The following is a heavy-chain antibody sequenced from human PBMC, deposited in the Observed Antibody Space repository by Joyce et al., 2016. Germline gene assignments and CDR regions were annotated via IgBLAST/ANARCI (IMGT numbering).Heavy chain of an antibody. J-gene: IGHJ5*02. CDR2: INVGDGYT. CDR3: ATVYCGGTACFP. V-gene: IGHV1-3*01. D-gene: IGHD2-21*01. Sequence: QVQLVQSGAEVKKPGASVKISCKASGYTFTTYPMHWVRQAPGQRLEWMGSINVGDGYTKCSQMFQGRGTLTRNANATRAYMERASRRVEDAAVYYWATVYCGGTACFPWGQGTLVTGSS. CDR1: GYTFTTYP.